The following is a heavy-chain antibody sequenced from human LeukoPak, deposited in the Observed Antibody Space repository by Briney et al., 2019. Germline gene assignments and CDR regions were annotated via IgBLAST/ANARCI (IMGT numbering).Heavy chain of an antibody. Sequence: GGSLRLSCAASGFTFSSYSMSWVRQAPGKGLEWVSSISSRSGCIYYGDSVKGRFTISRDNAKNSLYLQMTTLRAEDTAVYYCASFDSSGWHYFDYWGQGTLVTVSA. CDR2: ISSRSGCI. CDR1: GFTFSSYS. CDR3: ASFDSSGWHYFDY. D-gene: IGHD6-19*01. V-gene: IGHV3-21*01. J-gene: IGHJ4*02.